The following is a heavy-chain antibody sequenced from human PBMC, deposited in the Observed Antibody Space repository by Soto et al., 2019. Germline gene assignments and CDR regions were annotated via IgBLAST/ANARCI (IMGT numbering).Heavy chain of an antibody. CDR1: GFTFSSYW. J-gene: IGHJ1*01. D-gene: IGHD3-10*01. CDR3: ARGPVLVRGVIMASYQH. Sequence: GGSLRLSCAASGFTFSSYWMSWVRQAPGKGLEWVANIKQDGSEKYYVDSVKGRFTISRDNAKNSLYLQMNSLRAEDTAVYYCARGPVLVRGVIMASYQHWGQGTLVTVS. V-gene: IGHV3-7*03. CDR2: IKQDGSEK.